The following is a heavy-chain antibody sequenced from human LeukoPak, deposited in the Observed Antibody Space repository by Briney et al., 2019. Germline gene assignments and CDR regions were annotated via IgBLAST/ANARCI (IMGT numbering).Heavy chain of an antibody. Sequence: PGGSLRLSCEASVFTFSNYGMSCVRQAPGKGPEWVSTITVSGDETSVADSVKGRFTISRDNSKNTLYLQMSSLRVEDTAVYYCANAYLPCFGDFNGWEEYWGQGTLVTVSS. D-gene: IGHD4-17*01. J-gene: IGHJ4*02. V-gene: IGHV3-23*01. CDR1: VFTFSNYG. CDR2: ITVSGDET. CDR3: ANAYLPCFGDFNGWEEY.